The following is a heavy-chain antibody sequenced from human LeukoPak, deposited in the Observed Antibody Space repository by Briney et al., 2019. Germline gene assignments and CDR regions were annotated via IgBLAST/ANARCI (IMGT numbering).Heavy chain of an antibody. V-gene: IGHV1-3*01. D-gene: IGHD3-3*01. CDR2: INAGNGNT. Sequence: ASVKVSCKASGYTFTSYAMHWVRQAPGQRLEWMGWINAGNGNTKYSQKFQGRVTITRDTSASTAYMELSSLRSEDTAVYYCARFITIFGVVIKGPLYGMDVWGQGTTVTVSS. CDR1: GYTFTSYA. CDR3: ARFITIFGVVIKGPLYGMDV. J-gene: IGHJ6*02.